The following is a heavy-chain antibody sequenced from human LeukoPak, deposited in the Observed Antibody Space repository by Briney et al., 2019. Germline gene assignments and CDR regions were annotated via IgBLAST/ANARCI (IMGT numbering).Heavy chain of an antibody. CDR3: ARDKVTDYYYGMDV. V-gene: IGHV4-59*01. CDR1: GGSISNYY. CDR2: ISYSGST. Sequence: SETLSLTCTVSGGSISNYYWSWIRQPPGKGLEWIGYISYSGSTNYNPSLRSRVTISVDTSKNQFSLKLSSVTAADTAVYYCARDKVTDYYYGMDVWGQGTTVTVSS. J-gene: IGHJ6*02.